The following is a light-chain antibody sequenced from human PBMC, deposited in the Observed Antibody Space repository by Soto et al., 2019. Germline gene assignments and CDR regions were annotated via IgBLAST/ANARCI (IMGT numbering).Light chain of an antibody. CDR3: QSYDRILGDVL. J-gene: IGLJ2*01. CDR1: GSNIGSNYG. V-gene: IGLV1-40*01. CDR2: ANN. Sequence: QSVLTQPPSVSGAPGQRVTISCTGGGSNIGSNYGVHWYQQLPGTAPKLLIHANNNRPSGVPQRFSGSKSGTSASLVITGLQAEDEADYFCQSYDRILGDVLFGGGTKLTVL.